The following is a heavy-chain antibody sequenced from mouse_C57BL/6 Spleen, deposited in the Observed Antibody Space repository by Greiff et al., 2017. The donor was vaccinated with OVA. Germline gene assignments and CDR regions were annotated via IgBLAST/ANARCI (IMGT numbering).Heavy chain of an antibody. Sequence: QVQLQQPGAELVKPGASVRMSCRASGYTLPTYWIPGVKQRPGQGLGGLGDLYPGMGSLTYNEKFKSKATLTVYTSSSTADMQLSSLTSEDSAVYYGSRGGVVPYWYFDVWGTGTTGTVSS. CDR2: LYPGMGSL. CDR3: SRGGVVPYWYFDV. J-gene: IGHJ1*03. D-gene: IGHD1-1*01. CDR1: GYTLPTYW. V-gene: IGHV1-55*01.